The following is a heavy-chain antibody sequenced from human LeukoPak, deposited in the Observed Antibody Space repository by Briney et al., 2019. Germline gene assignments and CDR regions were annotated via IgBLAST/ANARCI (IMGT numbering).Heavy chain of an antibody. J-gene: IGHJ4*02. CDR3: ARVLNHEGSGSPTGTFDY. Sequence: QAGGSLRLSCAASGFTFSSYGMTWVRQAPGKGLEWVSYIRSSSETIYYADSVKGRFIISRDNAKNSLYLQMNSLRAEDTAVYYCARVLNHEGSGSPTGTFDYWGQGTLVTVSS. V-gene: IGHV3-48*04. D-gene: IGHD3-22*01. CDR1: GFTFSSYG. CDR2: IRSSSETI.